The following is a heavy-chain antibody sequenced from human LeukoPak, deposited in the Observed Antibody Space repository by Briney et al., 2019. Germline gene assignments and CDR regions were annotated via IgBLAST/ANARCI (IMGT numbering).Heavy chain of an antibody. V-gene: IGHV3-48*04. D-gene: IGHD6-19*01. Sequence: GGSLRLSCAASGFTFSSYSMNWVRQAPGKGLEWVSYISSSSSTIYYADSVKGRFTISRDNAKNSLYLQMNSLRAEDTAVYYCARDIMQWLVGNWFDPWGQGTLVTVSS. CDR3: ARDIMQWLVGNWFDP. CDR1: GFTFSSYS. J-gene: IGHJ5*02. CDR2: ISSSSSTI.